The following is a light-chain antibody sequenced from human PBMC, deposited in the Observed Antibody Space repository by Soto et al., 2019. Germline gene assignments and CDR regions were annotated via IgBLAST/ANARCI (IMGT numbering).Light chain of an antibody. CDR1: SSNIGAGYD. CDR2: GNR. CDR3: QSYDSSLNGHVV. V-gene: IGLV1-40*01. Sequence: QSVLTQPPSVSGAPGQKVTIPCTGSSSNIGAGYDVHWYQQLPGTAPKLLIYGNRNRPSGVADRFSGSRSGTSASLAITGLQAEDEADYYCQSYDSSLNGHVVFGGGTKVTVL. J-gene: IGLJ2*01.